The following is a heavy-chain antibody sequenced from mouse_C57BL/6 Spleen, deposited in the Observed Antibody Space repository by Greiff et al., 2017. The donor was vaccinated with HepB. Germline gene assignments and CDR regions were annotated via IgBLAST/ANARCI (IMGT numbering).Heavy chain of an antibody. Sequence: ESGPGLVKPSQSLSLTCSVTGYSITSGYYWNWIRQFPGNKLEWMGYISYDGSNNYNPSLKNRISITRDTSKNQFFLKLNSVTTEDTATYYCAIYYYGSSYRAYWGQGTLVTVSA. V-gene: IGHV3-6*01. CDR3: AIYYYGSSYRAY. CDR1: GYSITSGYY. J-gene: IGHJ3*01. D-gene: IGHD1-1*01. CDR2: ISYDGSN.